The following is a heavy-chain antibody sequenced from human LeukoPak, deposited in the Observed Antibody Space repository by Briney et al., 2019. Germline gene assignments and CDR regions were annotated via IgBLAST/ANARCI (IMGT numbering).Heavy chain of an antibody. CDR1: GYTFTGYY. CDR3: ARWPLVGDFGVVNDY. J-gene: IGHJ4*02. CDR2: INPNSGGT. Sequence: ASVKVSCKASGYTFTGYYMHWVRQAPGQGLEWMGWINPNSGGTNYAQKFQGRVTMTRDTSISTAYMELSRLRSDDTAVYYCARWPLVGDFGVVNDYWGQGTLVTVSS. V-gene: IGHV1-2*02. D-gene: IGHD3-3*01.